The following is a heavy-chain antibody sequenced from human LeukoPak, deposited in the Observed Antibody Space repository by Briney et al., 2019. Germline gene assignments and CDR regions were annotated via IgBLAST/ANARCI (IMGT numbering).Heavy chain of an antibody. CDR1: GFIFTGYY. CDR2: INANSGGT. D-gene: IGHD6-19*01. CDR3: ARDHPYSSGWYGRVEALDL. J-gene: IGHJ3*01. V-gene: IGHV1-2*02. Sequence: ASVKVSCKASGFIFTGYYMHWVRQATGQGLEWMGCINANSGGTNYAQKFKGRVTMTRDTPISTAYMDLSRLRSDDTAVSYCARDHPYSSGWYGRVEALDLWGQGTTVTVSS.